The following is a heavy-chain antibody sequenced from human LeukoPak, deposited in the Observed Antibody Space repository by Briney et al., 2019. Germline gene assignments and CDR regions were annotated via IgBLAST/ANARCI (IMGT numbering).Heavy chain of an antibody. D-gene: IGHD4-23*01. CDR2: IYYSGST. Sequence: SETLSLTCTVSGGSISTYYWSWIRQPPGRGLERVWYIYYSGSTNYNPSLKSQATKSVDTSKNQFSLKLSSVTAADTAVYYCARDTGTVVDYWGQGTLVTVSS. J-gene: IGHJ4*02. CDR1: GGSISTYY. CDR3: ARDTGTVVDY. V-gene: IGHV4-59*01.